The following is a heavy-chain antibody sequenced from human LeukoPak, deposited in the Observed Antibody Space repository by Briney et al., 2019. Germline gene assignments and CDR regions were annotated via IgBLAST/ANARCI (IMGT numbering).Heavy chain of an antibody. CDR3: AREVSTRDFDY. V-gene: IGHV3-33*01. CDR1: GFTFSSYG. CDR2: IWPDGSNK. Sequence: GRSLRLSCAASGFTFSSYGMQWVRQAPGKGLEWVAVIWPDGSNKYHADSVRGRFTISRDNSKNTLYLQMNSLRAEDTAVYFCAREVSTRDFDYWGQGTLVTVSS. J-gene: IGHJ4*02.